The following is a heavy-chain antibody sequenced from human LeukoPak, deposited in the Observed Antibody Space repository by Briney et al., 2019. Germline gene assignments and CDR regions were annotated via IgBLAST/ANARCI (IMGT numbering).Heavy chain of an antibody. Sequence: ASLKLSCTASGGNFGNYVIHWVRQAPGQGLEWMGRITPFFGDANYAQTFQDRVTFTADKITNTAYMQISSLKSEDTAVYFCARDTNEEYSSSSDGLAVSGQGNTFTVSS. J-gene: IGHJ6*02. V-gene: IGHV1-69*04. CDR1: GGNFGNYV. CDR2: ITPFFGDA. D-gene: IGHD6-6*01. CDR3: ARDTNEEYSSSSDGLAV.